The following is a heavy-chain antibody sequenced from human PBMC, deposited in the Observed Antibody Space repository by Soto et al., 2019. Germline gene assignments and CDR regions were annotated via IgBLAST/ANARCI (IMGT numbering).Heavy chain of an antibody. CDR3: AMGGVEMATTDYFDY. J-gene: IGHJ4*02. CDR1: GGPFSSYA. V-gene: IGHV1-69*13. Sequence: SVKVSCKASGGPFSSYAISWVRQAPGQGLEWMGGIIPIFGTANYAQKFQGRVTITADESTSTAYMELSSLRSEDTAVYYCAMGGVEMATTDYFDYWGQGTLVTVSS. D-gene: IGHD5-12*01. CDR2: IIPIFGTA.